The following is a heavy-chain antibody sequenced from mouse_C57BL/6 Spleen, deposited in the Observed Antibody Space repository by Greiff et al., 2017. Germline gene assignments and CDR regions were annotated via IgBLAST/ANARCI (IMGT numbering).Heavy chain of an antibody. Sequence: QVQLQQSGAELVKPGASVKISCKASGYAFSSYWMNWVKQRPGKGLEWIGQIYPGDGDTNYNGKFKGKATLTADKSSSTAYMQLSSLTSEDSAVYFCARGTTIVAGYLDDWGTGTTVTVSS. V-gene: IGHV1-80*01. D-gene: IGHD1-1*01. CDR3: ARGTTIVAGYLDD. CDR2: IYPGDGDT. J-gene: IGHJ1*03. CDR1: GYAFSSYW.